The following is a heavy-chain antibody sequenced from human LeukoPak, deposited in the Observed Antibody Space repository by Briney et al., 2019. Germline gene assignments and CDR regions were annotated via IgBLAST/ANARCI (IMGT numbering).Heavy chain of an antibody. J-gene: IGHJ4*02. V-gene: IGHV1-69*13. D-gene: IGHD5-12*01. CDR3: ARTSRGGYSGYDPNFYY. Sequence: SVKVSCKASGGTFSSYAISWVRQAPGQGLEWMGGIIPIFGTANYAQKFQGRVTITADESTSTAYMELSSLRSEDTAVYYCARTSRGGYSGYDPNFYYWGQGTLVTVSS. CDR2: IIPIFGTA. CDR1: GGTFSSYA.